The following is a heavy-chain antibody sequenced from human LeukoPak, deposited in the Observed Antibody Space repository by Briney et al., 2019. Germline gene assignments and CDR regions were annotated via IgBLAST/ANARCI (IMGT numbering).Heavy chain of an antibody. J-gene: IGHJ4*02. V-gene: IGHV3-23*01. CDR1: GFTFSSYA. CDR3: AKGVPAAYYFGY. D-gene: IGHD2-2*01. CDR2: ISGSGYST. Sequence: GGSLRLYCAASGFTFSSYAMNWFGEARGTGLDSVSAISGSGYSTYYEDSVKGRFTISRDNSKNTLYLQMNSLRAEDTAVYYCAKGVPAAYYFGYWGQGTLVTVSS.